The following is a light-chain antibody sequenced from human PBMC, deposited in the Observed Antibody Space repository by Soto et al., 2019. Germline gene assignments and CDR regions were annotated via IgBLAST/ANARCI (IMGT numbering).Light chain of an antibody. Sequence: DIQMTQSPSSLSASVGDRVTITCRASQSISTYLNWFQQKPGKAPKLLIYSVSNLQSGVPSRFSGSGSGTDFTLTISSLQPEDFATYYCQQSYSTPQKTFGQGTKVDIK. CDR2: SVS. V-gene: IGKV1-39*01. J-gene: IGKJ1*01. CDR1: QSISTY. CDR3: QQSYSTPQKT.